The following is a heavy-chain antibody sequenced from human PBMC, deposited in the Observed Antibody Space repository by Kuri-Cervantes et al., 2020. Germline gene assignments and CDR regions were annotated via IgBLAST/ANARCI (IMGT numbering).Heavy chain of an antibody. CDR1: GYTFTGYY. D-gene: IGHD3-22*01. J-gene: IGHJ6*02. Sequence: ASVKVSCKASGYTFTGYYMHWVRQAPGQGLEWMGWINPNSGGTNYAQKFQGMVTMTRDTSISTAYMELSRLRSDDTAVYYCARGSRRIVVADYYYYYGMDVWGQGTTVTVSS. V-gene: IGHV1-2*02. CDR3: ARGSRRIVVADYYYYYGMDV. CDR2: INPNSGGT.